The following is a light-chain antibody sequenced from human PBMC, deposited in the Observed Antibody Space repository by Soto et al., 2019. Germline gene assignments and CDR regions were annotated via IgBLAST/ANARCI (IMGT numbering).Light chain of an antibody. V-gene: IGKV3-20*01. Sequence: SQSPSTLSASVSDSVTMTCRASQNIRNWLAWYQQKPGQAPRLLIFGASIRVTGIPDRFIGSGSGTDFTLTISRLEPEDFAVYYCQHYVTSLTTFGQGAKVDI. CDR2: GAS. J-gene: IGKJ1*01. CDR1: QNIRNW. CDR3: QHYVTSLTT.